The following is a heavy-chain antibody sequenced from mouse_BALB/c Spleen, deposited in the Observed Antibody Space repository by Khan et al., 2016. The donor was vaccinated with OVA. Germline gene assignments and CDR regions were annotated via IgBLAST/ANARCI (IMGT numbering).Heavy chain of an antibody. J-gene: IGHJ4*01. D-gene: IGHD2-4*01. CDR1: GFNIKDTY. CDR3: ASGGLRGIFAMDY. CDR2: IDPANGNT. V-gene: IGHV14-3*02. Sequence: VQLQQSGAELVKPGASVKLSCTASGFNIKDTYMHWVKQRPEQGLEWIGRIDPANGNTKYDPKFQGKATITADTSSNTAYLQLNSLTSEDTAVFYSASGGLRGIFAMDYWGQGTSVTVSS.